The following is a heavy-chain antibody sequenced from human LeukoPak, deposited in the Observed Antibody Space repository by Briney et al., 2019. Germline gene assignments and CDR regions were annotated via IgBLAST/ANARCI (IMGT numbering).Heavy chain of an antibody. CDR2: INPSGGST. CDR3: ARAPCSGGSCYSLPWGMDV. Sequence: ASVKVSCKASGYTFTSYYLHWVRQAPGQGLEWMGIINPSGGSTSNAQKFQGRVTMTRDTSTSTVYMELSSLRSEDTAVYYCARAPCSGGSCYSLPWGMDVWGQGTTVTVSS. CDR1: GYTFTSYY. D-gene: IGHD2-15*01. J-gene: IGHJ6*02. V-gene: IGHV1-46*01.